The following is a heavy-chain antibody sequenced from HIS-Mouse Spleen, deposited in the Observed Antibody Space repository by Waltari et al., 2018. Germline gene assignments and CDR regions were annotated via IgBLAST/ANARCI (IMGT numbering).Heavy chain of an antibody. J-gene: IGHJ3*02. D-gene: IGHD3-3*01. V-gene: IGHV4-39*07. CDR2: IYYSGST. CDR1: GGSISRSSYY. CDR3: ARAPTGFLEWFDAFDI. Sequence: QLQLQESGPGLVKPSETLSLTRPVSGGSISRSSYYPGWLRQPPRKGLEWIGSIYYSGSTYYNPSLKSRVTISVDTSKNQFSLKLSSVTAADTAVYYCARAPTGFLEWFDAFDIWGQGTMVTVSS.